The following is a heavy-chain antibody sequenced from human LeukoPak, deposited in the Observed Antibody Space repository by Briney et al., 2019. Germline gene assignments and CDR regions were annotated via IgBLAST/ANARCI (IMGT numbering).Heavy chain of an antibody. CDR3: ARRLEGGPLIFDY. CDR2: IYYSGST. V-gene: IGHV4-39*01. J-gene: IGHJ4*02. Sequence: KSSETLSLTCTVSGGSISSSSYYWGWIRQPPGKGLEWIGSIYYSGSTYYNPSLKSRVTISVDTSKNQFSLKLSSVTAANTAVYYCARRLEGGPLIFDYWGQGTLVTVSP. D-gene: IGHD3-16*01. CDR1: GGSISSSSYY.